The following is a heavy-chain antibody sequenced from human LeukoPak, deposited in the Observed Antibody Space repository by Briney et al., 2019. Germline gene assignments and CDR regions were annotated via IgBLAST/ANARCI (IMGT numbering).Heavy chain of an antibody. CDR2: TYYRSTWYN. Sequence: SQTLSLTCAISGDSVSSNSVTWNWIRQSPSRGLEWLGRTYYRSTWYNDYAVSVRGRITVNPDSSKNQFSLHLNSVTPEDTAVYYCARRLTQYDCFDPWGQGILVTVSS. D-gene: IGHD2-2*01. V-gene: IGHV6-1*01. CDR1: GDSVSSNSVT. J-gene: IGHJ5*02. CDR3: ARRLTQYDCFDP.